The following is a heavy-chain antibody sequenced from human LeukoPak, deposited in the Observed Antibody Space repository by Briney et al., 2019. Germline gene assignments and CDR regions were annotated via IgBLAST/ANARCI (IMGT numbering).Heavy chain of an antibody. CDR1: GFTFSNYW. V-gene: IGHV3-7*01. Sequence: GGSLRLSCAASGFTFSNYWMGWVRQAPGKGLEWVANIKEDGSGKYYVDSVKGRFTISRDNAKNSLYLQMNSLGAEDTAVYYCARDLRDDVLLWFGEFDYWGQGTLVTVSS. D-gene: IGHD3-10*01. J-gene: IGHJ4*02. CDR3: ARDLRDDVLLWFGEFDY. CDR2: IKEDGSGK.